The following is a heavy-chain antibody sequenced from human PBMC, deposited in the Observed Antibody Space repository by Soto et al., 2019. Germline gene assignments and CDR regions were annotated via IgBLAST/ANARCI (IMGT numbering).Heavy chain of an antibody. CDR3: ARGREDHVDHHFGHLFDS. V-gene: IGHV4-59*01. CDR2: VHHTGNT. CDR1: GDSIRDSF. J-gene: IGHJ4*02. D-gene: IGHD3-10*01. Sequence: SETLTLTCTVSGDSIRDSFWSWVRQPPGKGLEWIGLVHHTGNTNYNPSLETRVTMLIDASANHFSLTLTSVTPADAAIYYCARGREDHVDHHFGHLFDSWGQGTLVTVSS.